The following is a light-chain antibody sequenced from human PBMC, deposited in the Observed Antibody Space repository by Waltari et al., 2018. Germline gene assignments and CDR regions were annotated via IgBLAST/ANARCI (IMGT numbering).Light chain of an antibody. V-gene: IGKV3-11*01. Sequence: EVVLTQSPGTLSLFPGARATLSCRASQSVATYLAWFQQRPGQAPRLLIYDGNKRATGIPSRFSGSGYGTAFTLTISSLEPEDFAVYYCQQRTDWLYTFGQGTKLEIK. CDR1: QSVATY. J-gene: IGKJ2*01. CDR2: DGN. CDR3: QQRTDWLYT.